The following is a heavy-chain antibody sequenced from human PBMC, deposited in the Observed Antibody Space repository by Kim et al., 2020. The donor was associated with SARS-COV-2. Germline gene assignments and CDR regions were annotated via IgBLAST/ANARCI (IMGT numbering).Heavy chain of an antibody. CDR3: GGGGSCVGLVT. CDR1: GFTFSSCA. D-gene: IGHD2-15*01. J-gene: IGHJ4*02. Sequence: GGSLRLSCAASGFTFSSCAMSWVRQAPGKGLEWVADIGNSGGSTVYAESMKGRFTISRDNSKSTFYLQMSSLRAEDTAGGGGGGGGSCVGLVTWGQGTL. CDR2: IGNSGGST. V-gene: IGHV3-23*01.